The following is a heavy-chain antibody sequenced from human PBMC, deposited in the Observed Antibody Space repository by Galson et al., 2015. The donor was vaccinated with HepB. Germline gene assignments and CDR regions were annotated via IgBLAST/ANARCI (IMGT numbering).Heavy chain of an antibody. CDR2: INPSGGST. D-gene: IGHD6-13*01. Sequence: SVKVSCKASGYTFTSYYMHWVRQAPGQGLEWMGIINPSGGSTSYAQKFQGRVTMTRDTSTSTVYMELSSLRSEDTAVYYCARETFAAAAEDYYGMDVWGQGTTVTVSS. CDR1: GYTFTSYY. CDR3: ARETFAAAAEDYYGMDV. V-gene: IGHV1-46*01. J-gene: IGHJ6*02.